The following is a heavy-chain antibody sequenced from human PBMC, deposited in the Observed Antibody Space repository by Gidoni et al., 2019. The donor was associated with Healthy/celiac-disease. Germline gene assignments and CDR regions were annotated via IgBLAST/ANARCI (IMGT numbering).Heavy chain of an antibody. Sequence: EVQLLESGGGLVQPGGSLSLSCAASGFTFSRYAMSWVRQAPGKGLEWVSAISGSGGSTYYADSVKGRFTISRDNSKNTLYLQMNSLRAEDTAVYYCAKDRGPSYYYDSSGYYYGSPLDYWGQGTLVTVSS. J-gene: IGHJ4*02. V-gene: IGHV3-23*01. CDR2: ISGSGGST. D-gene: IGHD3-22*01. CDR3: AKDRGPSYYYDSSGYYYGSPLDY. CDR1: GFTFSRYA.